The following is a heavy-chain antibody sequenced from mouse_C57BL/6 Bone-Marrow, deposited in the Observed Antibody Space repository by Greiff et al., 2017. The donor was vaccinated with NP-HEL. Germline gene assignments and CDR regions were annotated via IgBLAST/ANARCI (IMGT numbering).Heavy chain of an antibody. Sequence: VKLQESGAELVKPGASVKLSCKASGYTFTEYTIHWVKQRSGQGLEWIGWFYPGSGSIKYNEKFKDKATLTADKSSSTVYMDLSRLTSEDSAVYFCARGHGNPFYYYAMDYWGQGTSVTVSS. V-gene: IGHV1-62-2*01. J-gene: IGHJ4*01. CDR1: GYTFTEYT. CDR3: ARGHGNPFYYYAMDY. CDR2: FYPGSGSI. D-gene: IGHD2-1*01.